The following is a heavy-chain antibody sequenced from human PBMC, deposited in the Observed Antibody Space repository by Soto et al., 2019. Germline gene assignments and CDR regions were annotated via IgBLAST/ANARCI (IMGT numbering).Heavy chain of an antibody. V-gene: IGHV3-74*01. CDR1: GFTFNSYW. D-gene: IGHD3-10*01. CDR3: ARGGLQGSGNHYNDN. J-gene: IGHJ4*02. CDR2: INPDGRST. Sequence: VQLVESGGGLVQPGGSLRLSCAASGFTFNSYWMHWVRQAPGKGLVWVSRINPDGRSTNYADSVKGRFTISRDNAKNTLYLQMNSLSAEDTAVYHCARGGLQGSGNHYNDNWGQGTLVTVSS.